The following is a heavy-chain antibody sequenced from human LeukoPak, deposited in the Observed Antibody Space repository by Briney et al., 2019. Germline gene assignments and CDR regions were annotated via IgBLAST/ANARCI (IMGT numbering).Heavy chain of an antibody. D-gene: IGHD3-9*01. CDR3: ARGLDVERSSAWSWGPKKFYYNVMDV. Sequence: WMGWMNPSSGNTAYAQRFQGRVTMTRDTSTNTAFLQLTSLRSEDTAVYYCARGLDVERSSAWSWGPKKFYYNVMDVWGQGTTVTVSS. CDR2: MNPSSGNT. V-gene: IGHV1-8*01. J-gene: IGHJ6*02.